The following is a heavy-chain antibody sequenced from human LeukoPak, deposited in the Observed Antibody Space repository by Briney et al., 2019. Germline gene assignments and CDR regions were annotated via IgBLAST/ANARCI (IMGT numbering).Heavy chain of an antibody. V-gene: IGHV3-9*01. CDR1: GFTFYDYA. CDR2: ISWNSGSI. Sequence: GGSLRLSCAASGFTFYDYAMHWVRQAPGKGLEWVSGISWNSGSIGYADSVKGRSTISRDNAKNSLYLQMNSLRAEDTALYYCAKDGPNSSVYYYMDVWGKGTTVTVSS. CDR3: AKDGPNSSVYYYMDV. D-gene: IGHD6-25*01. J-gene: IGHJ6*03.